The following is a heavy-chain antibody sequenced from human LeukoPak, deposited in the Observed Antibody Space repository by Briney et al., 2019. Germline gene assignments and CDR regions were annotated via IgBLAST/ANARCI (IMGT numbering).Heavy chain of an antibody. CDR1: GGSFSGYY. CDR3: ASPMVRGAPLLDV. Sequence: SETLSLTCAVYGGSFSGYYWSWIRQPPGKGLEWIGEINHGRSTNYNPSLKSRVTISVDTSKNQFSLKLSSVTAADTAVYYCASPMVRGAPLLDVWGQGTTVTVSS. V-gene: IGHV4-34*01. D-gene: IGHD3-10*01. J-gene: IGHJ6*02. CDR2: INHGRST.